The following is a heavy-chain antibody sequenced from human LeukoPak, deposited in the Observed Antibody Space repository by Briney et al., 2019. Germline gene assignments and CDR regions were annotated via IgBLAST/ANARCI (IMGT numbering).Heavy chain of an antibody. CDR2: ISSSSSYI. CDR3: ARIGSSGWFHGSRFWWFDP. J-gene: IGHJ5*02. Sequence: GGSLRLSCAASGFTFSSYSMNWVRQAPGKGLEWVSSISSSSSYIYYADSVKGRFTISRDNAKNSLYLQMNSLRAEDTAVYYCARIGSSGWFHGSRFWWFDPWGQGTLVTVSS. V-gene: IGHV3-21*01. D-gene: IGHD6-19*01. CDR1: GFTFSSYS.